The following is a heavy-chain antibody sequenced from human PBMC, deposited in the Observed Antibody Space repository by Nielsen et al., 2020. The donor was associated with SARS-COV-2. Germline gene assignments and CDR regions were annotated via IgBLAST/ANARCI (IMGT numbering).Heavy chain of an antibody. CDR1: GFTFSDYY. CDR2: ISSSSSYT. D-gene: IGHD6-19*01. CDR3: ARDQVAGKY. V-gene: IGHV3-11*05. Sequence: GESLKISCAASGFTFSDYYMSWIRQAPGKGLEWVSYISSSSSYTNYADSVKGRFTISRDNAKNSLYLQMNSLRAEDTAVYYCARDQVAGKYWGQGTLVTVSS. J-gene: IGHJ4*02.